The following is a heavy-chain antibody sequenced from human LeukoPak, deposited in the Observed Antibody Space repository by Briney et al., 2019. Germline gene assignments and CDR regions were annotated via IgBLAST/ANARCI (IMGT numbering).Heavy chain of an antibody. CDR3: SRGIVPAFKY. V-gene: IGHV1-8*01. CDR2: MNPNSGNT. J-gene: IGHJ4*02. Sequence: ASVKVSCKASGYTFTSYDINWVRQTTGQGLEWMGWMNPNSGNTGYAQKFQSRVTMTRNTSTSTAYMELSSLRSEDTAVYYCSRGIVPAFKYWGQGTLVTVSS. CDR1: GYTFTSYD. D-gene: IGHD2-2*01.